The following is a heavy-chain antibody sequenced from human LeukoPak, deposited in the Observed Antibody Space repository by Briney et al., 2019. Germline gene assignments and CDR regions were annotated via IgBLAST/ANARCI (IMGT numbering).Heavy chain of an antibody. CDR1: GGSISSYY. J-gene: IGHJ3*02. CDR2: IYTSGST. D-gene: IGHD3-22*01. Sequence: SETLSLTCTVSGGSISSYYWSWIRQPAGKGLEWIGRIYTSGSTNYNPSLKSRVTMSVDTSKNQFSLKLSSVTAADTAVYYCASHYYDSSGYYSIDALDIWGQGTMVTVSS. CDR3: ASHYYDSSGYYSIDALDI. V-gene: IGHV4-4*07.